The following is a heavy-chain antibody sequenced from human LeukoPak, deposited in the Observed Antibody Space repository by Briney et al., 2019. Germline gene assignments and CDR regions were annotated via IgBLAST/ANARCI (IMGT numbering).Heavy chain of an antibody. CDR3: ARDCYDSSGYRFDY. V-gene: IGHV4-31*03. J-gene: IGHJ4*02. CDR1: GGSISSGGYY. Sequence: SETLSLTCTVSGGSISSGGYYWSWIRQHPGKGLEWIGYIYYSGSTYYNPSLKSRATISVDTSKNQFSLKLSSVTAADTAVYYCARDCYDSSGYRFDYWGQGTLVTVSS. CDR2: IYYSGST. D-gene: IGHD3-22*01.